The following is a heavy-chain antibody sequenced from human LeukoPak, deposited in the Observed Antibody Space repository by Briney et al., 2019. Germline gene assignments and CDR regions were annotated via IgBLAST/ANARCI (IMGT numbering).Heavy chain of an antibody. V-gene: IGHV3-21*01. Sequence: GGSLRLSCAASGFTFSSYSMNWVRQAPGKGLEWVSSISSSSSYIYYADSVKGRFTISRDNAKNSLYLQMNSLRAEDTAVYYCARDYDPVGATKDYFDYWGQGTLVTVSS. D-gene: IGHD1-26*01. CDR3: ARDYDPVGATKDYFDY. J-gene: IGHJ4*02. CDR1: GFTFSSYS. CDR2: ISSSSSYI.